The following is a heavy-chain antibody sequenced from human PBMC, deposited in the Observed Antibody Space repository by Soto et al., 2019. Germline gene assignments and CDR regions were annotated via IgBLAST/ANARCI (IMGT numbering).Heavy chain of an antibody. Sequence: PSETLSLTCTVSGGSISSSSYYWGWIRQPPGKGLERIGSIYYSGSTYYNPSLKSRVTISVDTSKNQFSLKLSSVTAADTAVYYCARRPPSGSYRNNWFDPWGQGTLVTVSS. CDR2: IYYSGST. J-gene: IGHJ5*02. CDR1: GGSISSSSYY. D-gene: IGHD1-26*01. V-gene: IGHV4-39*01. CDR3: ARRPPSGSYRNNWFDP.